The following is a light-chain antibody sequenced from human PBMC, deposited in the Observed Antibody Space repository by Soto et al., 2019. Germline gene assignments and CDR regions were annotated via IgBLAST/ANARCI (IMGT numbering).Light chain of an antibody. J-gene: IGKJ1*01. V-gene: IGKV3D-15*01. CDR2: GAS. CDR1: QSVSSN. Sequence: EIVMTQSPVTLSVSPGGRAILSCRASQSVSSNLAWYRQKPGQAPRLLIYGASTRATGIPARFSGSGSGTEFTLTITSLQSEDFALYYCQQYNNWPPPCTFGQGTKVDIK. CDR3: QQYNNWPPPCT.